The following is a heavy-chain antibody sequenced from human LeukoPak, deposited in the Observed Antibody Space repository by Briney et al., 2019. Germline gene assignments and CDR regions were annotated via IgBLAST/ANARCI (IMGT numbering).Heavy chain of an antibody. J-gene: IGHJ4*02. V-gene: IGHV1-18*01. D-gene: IGHD3-10*01. CDR1: GGTFSSYA. CDR2: LSAYNGNT. Sequence: ASVKVSSKASGGTFSSYAISWVRQAPGQGLEWMGWLSAYNGNTNYAQRLQGRVTMTTDTSTSTAYMELRSLRSDDTAVYYCARVTWFGELIRRVDYWGQGTLVTVSS. CDR3: ARVTWFGELIRRVDY.